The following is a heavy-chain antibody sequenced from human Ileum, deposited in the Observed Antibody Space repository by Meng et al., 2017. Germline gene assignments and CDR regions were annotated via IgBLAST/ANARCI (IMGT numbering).Heavy chain of an antibody. J-gene: IGHJ4*02. V-gene: IGHV4-61*08. Sequence: QVQLQESGPGLVRPSATRSLICTVSGGSVSRAGYQWGWIRQPPGKGLEWIGYASTNYNPSLKSRVTISLDTSRNQFSLSLSSVTAADTAVYYCARDHMGSLDYWGQGILVTVSS. CDR2: AST. CDR3: ARDHMGSLDY. CDR1: GGSVSRAGYQ. D-gene: IGHD1-26*01.